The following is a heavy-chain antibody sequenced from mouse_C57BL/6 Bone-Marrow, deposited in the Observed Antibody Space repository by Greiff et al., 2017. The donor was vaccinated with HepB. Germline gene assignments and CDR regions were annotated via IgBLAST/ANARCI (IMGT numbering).Heavy chain of an antibody. CDR1: GFTFSDYG. CDR3: ARRGDYHYAMDY. J-gene: IGHJ4*01. CDR2: ISNLAYSI. V-gene: IGHV5-15*01. D-gene: IGHD2-4*01. Sequence: EVMLVESGGGLVQPGGSLKLSCAASGFTFSDYGMAWVRQAPRKGPEWVAFISNLAYSIYYADTVTGRFTISRENAKNTLYLEMSSLRSEDTAMYYCARRGDYHYAMDYWGQGTSVTVSS.